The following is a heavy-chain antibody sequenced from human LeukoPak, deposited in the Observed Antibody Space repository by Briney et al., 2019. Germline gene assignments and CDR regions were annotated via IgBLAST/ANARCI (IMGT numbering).Heavy chain of an antibody. CDR1: GFTFSSYA. CDR3: ARDPYSGSYDY. V-gene: IGHV3-30-3*01. Sequence: GGSLRLSCAASGFTFSSYAMHWVRQAPGKGLEWVAVISYDGSNKYYADSVKGRFTISRDNSKNTLYLQMNSLRAEDTAVYYCARDPYSGSYDYWGQGTLVTVSS. J-gene: IGHJ4*02. CDR2: ISYDGSNK. D-gene: IGHD1-26*01.